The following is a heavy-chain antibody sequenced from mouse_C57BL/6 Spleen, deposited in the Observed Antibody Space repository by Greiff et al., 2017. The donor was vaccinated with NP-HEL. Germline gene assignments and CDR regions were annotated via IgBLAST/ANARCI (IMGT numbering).Heavy chain of an antibody. CDR3: ASRGDYDYDEGYYFDY. J-gene: IGHJ2*01. Sequence: VQLQQPGAELVRPGSSVKLSCKASGYTFTSYWMDWVKQRPGQGLEWIGNIYPSDSETHYNQKFKDKATLTVDKSSSTAYMQLSSLTSEDSAVYYCASRGDYDYDEGYYFDYWGQGTTLTVSS. D-gene: IGHD2-4*01. CDR1: GYTFTSYW. V-gene: IGHV1-61*01. CDR2: IYPSDSET.